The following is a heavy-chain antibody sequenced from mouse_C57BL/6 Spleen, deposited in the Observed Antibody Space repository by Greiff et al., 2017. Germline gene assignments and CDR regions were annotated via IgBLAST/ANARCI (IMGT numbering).Heavy chain of an antibody. Sequence: QVQLQQPGAELVRPGSSVKLSCKASGYTFTSYWMDWVKQRPGQGLEWIGNIYPSDSETHYNQKFKDKATLTVDKSSSTAYMQLSSLTSEDSAVYYCARMDYGSSFDYWGKGTTRTVSS. D-gene: IGHD1-1*01. CDR3: ARMDYGSSFDY. V-gene: IGHV1-61*01. CDR1: GYTFTSYW. CDR2: IYPSDSET. J-gene: IGHJ2*01.